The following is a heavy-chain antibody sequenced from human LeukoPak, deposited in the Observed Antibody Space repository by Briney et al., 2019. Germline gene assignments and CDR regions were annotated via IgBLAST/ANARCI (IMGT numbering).Heavy chain of an antibody. J-gene: IGHJ4*02. D-gene: IGHD1-7*01. Sequence: PSETLSLTCAVYGGSFSGYYWSWIRQPPGKGLEWIGEINHSGSTNYNPSLKSRVTISVDTSKNQFSLKLSSVTAADTAVYYCARTFGELFDYWGQGTLVTVSS. CDR2: INHSGST. CDR1: GGSFSGYY. CDR3: ARTFGELFDY. V-gene: IGHV4-34*01.